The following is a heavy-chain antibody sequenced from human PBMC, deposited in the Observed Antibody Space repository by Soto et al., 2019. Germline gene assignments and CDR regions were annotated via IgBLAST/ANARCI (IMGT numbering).Heavy chain of an antibody. CDR1: GFTFSNYA. V-gene: IGHV3-23*01. J-gene: IGHJ4*02. Sequence: EVQLLESGGGLVQPGGSLRLSCSVSGFTFSNYAMTWVRQAPGKGLEWVSSISGGGGGTHYADSMKGRFTISRDNSKNTLHLEMNRLRADDTAVYYCAKGSQYDILTAYPAFDSWGLGTLVTVSS. CDR2: ISGGGGGT. D-gene: IGHD3-9*01. CDR3: AKGSQYDILTAYPAFDS.